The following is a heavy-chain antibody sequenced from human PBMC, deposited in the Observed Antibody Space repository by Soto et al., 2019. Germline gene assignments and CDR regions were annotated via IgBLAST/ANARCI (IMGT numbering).Heavy chain of an antibody. Sequence: SETLSLTCTLSGGSISSSTYYWGWIRQPPGKGLEWIGSIYYSGSTYYNPSLKSRVTISVDTSKNQFSLKLSSVTAADTAVYYCARRLYYDSSGFEGGGMDVWGQGTTVTVSS. V-gene: IGHV4-39*01. J-gene: IGHJ6*02. CDR3: ARRLYYDSSGFEGGGMDV. D-gene: IGHD3-22*01. CDR2: IYYSGST. CDR1: GGSISSSTYY.